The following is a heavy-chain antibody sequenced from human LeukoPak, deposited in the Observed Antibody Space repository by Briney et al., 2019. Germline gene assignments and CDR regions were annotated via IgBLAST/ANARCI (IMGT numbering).Heavy chain of an antibody. CDR1: GYTFTSYA. V-gene: IGHV1-3*03. CDR2: INAGNGNT. CDR3: ARVVRYSSGPLTDLLPYYFDY. J-gene: IGHJ4*02. Sequence: GASVKLSCKASGYTFTSYAMHWVRQAPGQRLEWMGWINAGNGNTKYSQEFQGRVTITRDTSASAVYMELSSLRSDDMAVYYCARVVRYSSGPLTDLLPYYFDYWGQGTLVTVSS. D-gene: IGHD6-19*01.